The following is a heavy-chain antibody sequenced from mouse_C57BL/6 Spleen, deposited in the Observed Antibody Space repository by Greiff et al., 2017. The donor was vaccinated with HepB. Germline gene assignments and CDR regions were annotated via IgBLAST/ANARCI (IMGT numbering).Heavy chain of an antibody. J-gene: IGHJ2*01. CDR1: GYSITSGYY. Sequence: EVQRVESGPGLVKPSQSLSLTCSVTGYSITSGYYWNWIRQFPGNKLEWMGYISYDGSNNYNPSLKNRISITRDTSKNQFFLKLNSVTTEDTATYYFAREEFSFDYWGQGTTLTVSS. V-gene: IGHV3-6*01. CDR3: AREEFSFDY. CDR2: ISYDGSN.